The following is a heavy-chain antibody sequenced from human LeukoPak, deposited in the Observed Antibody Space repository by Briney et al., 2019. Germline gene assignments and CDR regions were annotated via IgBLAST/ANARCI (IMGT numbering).Heavy chain of an antibody. J-gene: IGHJ4*02. CDR2: IYHSGST. Sequence: SETLSLTCTVSGYSISSGYYWGWIRQPPGKGLEWIGSIYHSGSTYYNPSLKSRVTISVDTSKNQFSLKLSSVTAADTAVYYCARDEMVVAAGPYYFDYWGQGTLVTVSS. CDR1: GYSISSGYY. D-gene: IGHD2-15*01. V-gene: IGHV4-38-2*02. CDR3: ARDEMVVAAGPYYFDY.